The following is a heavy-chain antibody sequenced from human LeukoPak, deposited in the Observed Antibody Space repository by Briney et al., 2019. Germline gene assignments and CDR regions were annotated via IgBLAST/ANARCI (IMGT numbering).Heavy chain of an antibody. V-gene: IGHV1-2*02. Sequence: ASVKVSCKASGYTFTYYYMHWVRQAPGQGLEWMGWFNPNSGDTSFAQKFQGRVTTTRDTSISTAYMELSRLRSDDTAVYYCAAVVGTGDYWGQGTLVTVSS. J-gene: IGHJ4*02. CDR1: GYTFTYYY. CDR2: FNPNSGDT. D-gene: IGHD2-2*01. CDR3: AAVVGTGDY.